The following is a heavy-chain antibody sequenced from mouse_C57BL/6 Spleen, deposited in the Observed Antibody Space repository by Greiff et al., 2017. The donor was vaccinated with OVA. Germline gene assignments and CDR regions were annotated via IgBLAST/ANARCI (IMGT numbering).Heavy chain of an antibody. CDR2: INPDSSTI. CDR1: GIDFSRYW. V-gene: IGHV4-1*01. J-gene: IGHJ1*03. CDR3: ARQTGTGYWYFEV. D-gene: IGHD4-1*01. Sequence: EVKLMESGGGLVQPGGSLKLSCAASGIDFSRYWMSWVRRAPGKGLEWIGEINPDSSTINYAPSLKDKFIISRDNAKNTLYLQMSKVRSEDTALYDGARQTGTGYWYFEVWGTGTTVTVSS.